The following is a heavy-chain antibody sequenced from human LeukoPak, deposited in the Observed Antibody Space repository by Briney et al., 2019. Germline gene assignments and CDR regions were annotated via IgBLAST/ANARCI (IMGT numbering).Heavy chain of an antibody. CDR3: VRGSAVANFDS. CDR2: IHYSGST. CDR1: GYSISSAYY. Sequence: SETLSLTCSVSGYSISSAYYWGWIRQPPGKGLEWIATIHYSGSTYYNPSLKSRVTISLDTSKNQFSLKLSSVTAADTAVYYCVRGSAVANFDSWGHGTLVTVSS. V-gene: IGHV4-38-2*02. D-gene: IGHD6-19*01. J-gene: IGHJ4*01.